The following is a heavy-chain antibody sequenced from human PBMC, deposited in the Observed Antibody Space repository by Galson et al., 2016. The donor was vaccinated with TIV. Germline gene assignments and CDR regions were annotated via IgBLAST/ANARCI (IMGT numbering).Heavy chain of an antibody. V-gene: IGHV5-51*01. J-gene: IGHJ6*02. D-gene: IGHD6-13*01. CDR3: AGGSFRSSWTRIYSYYGMDV. CDR2: IYPAESET. Sequence: QSGAEVKMPGESLTISCQGSGYNFARYWIAWVRQMPGKGLEWMGIIYPAESETRYSPSFQGQVTISADKSLRTAYLQWSSLKDSDTAIYYCAGGSFRSSWTRIYSYYGMDVWGQGTTVTVSS. CDR1: GYNFARYW.